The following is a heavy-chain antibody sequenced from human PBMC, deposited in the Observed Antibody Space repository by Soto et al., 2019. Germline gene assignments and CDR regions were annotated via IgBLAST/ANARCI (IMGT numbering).Heavy chain of an antibody. D-gene: IGHD3-10*01. CDR1: GGSISRYY. J-gene: IGHJ4*01. CDR3: ARHNYGSGSKYFAS. V-gene: IGHV4-59*08. Sequence: AETLSLTCTVSGGSISRYYWSWIRQPPGKGLDWIGYIYYSGSTNYNPSLKSRVTISVDTSKNQFSLKLNSMTAADTAVYYCARHNYGSGSKYFASCGHGTLVTLSS. CDR2: IYYSGST.